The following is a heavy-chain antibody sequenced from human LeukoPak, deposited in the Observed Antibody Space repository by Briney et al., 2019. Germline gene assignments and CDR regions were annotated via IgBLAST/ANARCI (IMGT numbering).Heavy chain of an antibody. D-gene: IGHD3-3*01. J-gene: IGHJ6*03. Sequence: RASVKVSCKASGYTFTGYYMHWVRQAPGQGLEWMGWINPNSGGTNYAQKFQGRVTMTRDTSISTAYMELSRLRSDDTAVYYCARDPGTIFGLGAYYYYYYMDVWGKGTTVTVSS. CDR2: INPNSGGT. V-gene: IGHV1-2*02. CDR3: ARDPGTIFGLGAYYYYYYMDV. CDR1: GYTFTGYY.